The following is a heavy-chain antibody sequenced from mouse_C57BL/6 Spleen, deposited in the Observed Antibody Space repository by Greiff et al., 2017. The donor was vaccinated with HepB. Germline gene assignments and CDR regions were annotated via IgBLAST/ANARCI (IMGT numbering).Heavy chain of an antibody. J-gene: IGHJ3*01. Sequence: EVHLVESGGGLVKPGGSLKLSCAASGFTFSDYGMHWVRQAPEKGLAWVAYISSGSSTIYYADTVKGRFTISRDNAKNTLFLQMTSLRSEDTAMYYCARNYYYGSSYDWFAYWGQGTLVTVSA. D-gene: IGHD1-1*01. CDR3: ARNYYYGSSYDWFAY. V-gene: IGHV5-17*01. CDR2: ISSGSSTI. CDR1: GFTFSDYG.